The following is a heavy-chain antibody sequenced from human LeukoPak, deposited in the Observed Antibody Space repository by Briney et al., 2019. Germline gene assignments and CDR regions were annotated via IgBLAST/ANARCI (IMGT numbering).Heavy chain of an antibody. CDR2: ISGNGGST. V-gene: IGHV3-64D*06. J-gene: IGHJ4*02. D-gene: IGHD1-26*01. CDR1: GFTFASYA. CDR3: VKGGLYSGDYYGH. Sequence: RGCLRLSCSGSGFTFASYAMHWVRQAPGKGLEYVSSISGNGGSTYYADSVNGRFTISRDNSKNQVYLQMSSLRDDDTAFYYCVKGGLYSGDYYGHWGQGTLVTVSS.